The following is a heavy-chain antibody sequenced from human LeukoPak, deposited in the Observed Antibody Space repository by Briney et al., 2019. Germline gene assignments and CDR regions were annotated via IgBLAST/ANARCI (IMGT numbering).Heavy chain of an antibody. CDR2: INHSGST. Sequence: PSETLSLTCTVSGGSISSSSYYWGWIRQPPGKGLEWIVEINHSGSTNYNPSLKSRVTISVDTSKNQFSLKLSSVTAADTAVYYCASTGPYSSSWPYYYYMDVWGKGTTVTISS. J-gene: IGHJ6*03. CDR3: ASTGPYSSSWPYYYYMDV. CDR1: GGSISSSSYY. D-gene: IGHD6-13*01. V-gene: IGHV4-39*07.